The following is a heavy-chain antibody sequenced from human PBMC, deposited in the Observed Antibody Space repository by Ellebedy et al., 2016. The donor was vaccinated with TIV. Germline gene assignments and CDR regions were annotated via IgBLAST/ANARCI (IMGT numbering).Heavy chain of an antibody. D-gene: IGHD6-13*01. J-gene: IGHJ4*02. CDR2: IYPGDSDT. CDR3: ARKRPGIGAAGHDF. V-gene: IGHV5-51*01. Sequence: KVSCKGSGYSFTSYWVGWVRQLPGKGLEWMGIIYPGDSDTRYSPSFQGQVTISADKSISTAYLQWSSLKAPDTAMYYWARKRPGIGAAGHDFWGQGTLVTVSS. CDR1: GYSFTSYW.